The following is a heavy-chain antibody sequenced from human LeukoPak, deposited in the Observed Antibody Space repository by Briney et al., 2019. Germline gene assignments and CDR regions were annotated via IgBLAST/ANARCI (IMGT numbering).Heavy chain of an antibody. V-gene: IGHV3-23*01. CDR3: ARAGFAARPLPRE. D-gene: IGHD6-6*01. CDR1: GFTFSSYA. CDR2: ISGSGGNS. Sequence: PGGSLRLSCAASGFTFSSYAITWVRQAPGKGLEWVSAISGSGGNSYYADSVKGRFTISRDNSKNTVYLQMNSLRAEDTAVYYCARAGFAARPLPREWGQGTLVTVSS. J-gene: IGHJ4*02.